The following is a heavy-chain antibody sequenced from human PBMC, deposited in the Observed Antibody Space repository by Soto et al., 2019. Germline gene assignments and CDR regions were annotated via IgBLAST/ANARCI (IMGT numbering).Heavy chain of an antibody. Sequence: SETLSLTCTVSDDFISSYYWNWIRQPAGKGLEWIGRVSTNGATNYNPSLESRVTMSVDTSKNQFSLKLTSVTAADTAVYFCARADYEILTGSYAMDVWGQGTTVTVS. CDR3: ARADYEILTGSYAMDV. CDR2: VSTNGAT. J-gene: IGHJ6*02. D-gene: IGHD3-9*01. V-gene: IGHV4-4*07. CDR1: DDFISSYY.